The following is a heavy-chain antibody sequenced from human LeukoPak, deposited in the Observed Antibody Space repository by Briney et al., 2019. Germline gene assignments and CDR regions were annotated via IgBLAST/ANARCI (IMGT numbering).Heavy chain of an antibody. CDR3: ASTGYSSGWYGGYYFDY. CDR2: IYYSGST. V-gene: IGHV4-30-4*08. Sequence: PSQTLSLTCTVSGGSISSGDYYWSWIRQPPGKGLEWIGYIYYSGSTYYNPSLKSRVTISVDTSKNQFSLKLSSVTAADTVVYYCASTGYSSGWYGGYYFDYWGQGTLVTVSS. D-gene: IGHD6-19*01. CDR1: GGSISSGDYY. J-gene: IGHJ4*02.